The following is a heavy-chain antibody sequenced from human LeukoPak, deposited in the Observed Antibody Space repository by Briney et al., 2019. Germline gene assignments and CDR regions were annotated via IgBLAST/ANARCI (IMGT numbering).Heavy chain of an antibody. D-gene: IGHD1-26*01. CDR2: INHSGST. J-gene: IGHJ4*02. V-gene: IGHV4-34*01. CDR1: GESFSGYY. CDR3: ARGGDSGSYLFDY. Sequence: SETLSLTCAGYGESFSGYYWSWLRQPPGKGLEWIGEINHSGSTNYNPSLKSRVTISVDTSKNQFSLKLSSVTAADTAVYYCARGGDSGSYLFDYWGQGTLVTVSS.